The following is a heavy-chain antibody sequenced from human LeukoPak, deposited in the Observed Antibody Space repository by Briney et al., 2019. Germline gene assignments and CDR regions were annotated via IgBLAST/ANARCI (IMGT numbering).Heavy chain of an antibody. CDR2: INHRGST. CDR3: ARGRTTYDYVWGSYRPPDY. D-gene: IGHD3-16*02. CDR1: GGYFSGYY. J-gene: IGHJ4*02. V-gene: IGHV4-34*01. Sequence: PSETLSLTCAVYGGYFSGYYWNWIRQPPGKGLEWIGEINHRGSTNYNPSLKSRGPISVDTSKNQFSLKLSSVTAADTAVYYCARGRTTYDYVWGSYRPPDYWGQGTLVTVSS.